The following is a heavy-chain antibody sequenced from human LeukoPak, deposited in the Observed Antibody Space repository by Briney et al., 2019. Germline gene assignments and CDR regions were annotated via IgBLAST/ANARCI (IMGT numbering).Heavy chain of an antibody. J-gene: IGHJ4*02. V-gene: IGHV3-21*01. D-gene: IGHD6-13*01. CDR2: ISDGGSIT. CDR3: ARFIAAPYYFDY. CDR1: GFTFSDYG. Sequence: PGGSLRLSCAASGFTFSDYGMTWVRQAPGKGLEWVSTISDGGSITYYADSVKGRFTISRDNAKNSLYLQMNSLRAEDTGVYYCARFIAAPYYFDYWGRGTLVTVSS.